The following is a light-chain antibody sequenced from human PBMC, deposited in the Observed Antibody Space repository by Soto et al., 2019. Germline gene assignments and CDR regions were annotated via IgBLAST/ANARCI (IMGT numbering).Light chain of an antibody. CDR2: ATS. J-gene: IGKJ4*01. Sequence: EIVLTQSPATLYVSPGERATLSCRASQSLSSNVAWYQQRPGQAPRLLIYATSSRASDVPARFSGGGSGTEFTLTIASLQSEDFAIYYCQQYNHWHRMLPFGGGPKVDIX. CDR3: QQYNHWHRMLP. V-gene: IGKV3-15*01. CDR1: QSLSSN.